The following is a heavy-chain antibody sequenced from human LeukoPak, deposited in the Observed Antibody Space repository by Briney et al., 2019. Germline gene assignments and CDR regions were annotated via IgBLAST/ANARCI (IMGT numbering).Heavy chain of an antibody. J-gene: IGHJ4*02. CDR2: IKQDGSEK. CDR1: GFISSSYW. Sequence: GGSLRLSCAASGFISSSYWMSWVRQAPGKGLEWVANIKQDGSEKYYVDSVKGRFTISRDNAKNSLYLQMNSLRGEDTALYYCAGGDRNGWYFDYWGQGTLVTVSS. CDR3: AGGDRNGWYFDY. V-gene: IGHV3-7*03. D-gene: IGHD6-19*01.